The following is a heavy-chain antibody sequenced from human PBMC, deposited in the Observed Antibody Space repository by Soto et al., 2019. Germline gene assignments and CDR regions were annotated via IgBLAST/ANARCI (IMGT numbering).Heavy chain of an antibody. CDR2: ISSNGGST. V-gene: IGHV3-64*01. J-gene: IGHJ4*02. Sequence: EVQLVESGGGLVQPGGSLRLSCAASGFTFSSYAMHWVRQAPGKGLEYVSDISSNGGSTYYANSVKGRFTISRENSKNTLYLQMGSMRAEDMAVYYCARRGYSGYEIDYWGQGTLVTVSS. CDR1: GFTFSSYA. CDR3: ARRGYSGYEIDY. D-gene: IGHD5-12*01.